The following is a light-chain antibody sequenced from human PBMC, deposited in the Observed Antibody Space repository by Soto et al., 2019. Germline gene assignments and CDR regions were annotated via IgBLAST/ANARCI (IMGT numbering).Light chain of an antibody. Sequence: QPVLTQSPSASASLGASVKLTCTLSSGHNNHAIAWHQQQPEKGPRYLMKLNSGGSHNKGDGIPDRFSGSSSGAERYLTISSLQSEDEADYYCQAWGAGIQVFGGGTKLTVL. CDR3: QAWGAGIQV. CDR2: LNSGGSH. CDR1: SGHNNHA. J-gene: IGLJ2*01. V-gene: IGLV4-69*01.